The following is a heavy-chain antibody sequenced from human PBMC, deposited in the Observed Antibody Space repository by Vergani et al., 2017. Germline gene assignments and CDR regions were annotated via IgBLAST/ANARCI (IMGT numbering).Heavy chain of an antibody. Sequence: EVQLVESGGGLVQPGRSLRLSCAASGFTFDDYAMHWVRQAPGKGLEWVSGISWNSGGIGYADSVKGRFTISRDNAKNSLYLQMNSLRAEDTALYYCAKGYFLGLELRVDYWGQGTLVTVSS. CDR2: ISWNSGGI. CDR3: AKGYFLGLELRVDY. J-gene: IGHJ4*02. V-gene: IGHV3-9*01. D-gene: IGHD1-7*01. CDR1: GFTFDDYA.